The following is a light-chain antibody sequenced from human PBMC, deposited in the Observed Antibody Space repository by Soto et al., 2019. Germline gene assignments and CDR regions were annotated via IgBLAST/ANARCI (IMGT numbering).Light chain of an antibody. CDR2: AAS. J-gene: IGKJ1*01. CDR3: LQDDTYPRT. CDR1: QGIRND. Sequence: AIQMTQSPSSLSASVGDRVTITCRASQGIRNDLGWYQQKPGKAPKLLIYAASSFQSGVPSRFTGSGSGTDFNLNISSLQPEDFETYYCLQDDTYPRTFGQGTKVEIK. V-gene: IGKV1-6*01.